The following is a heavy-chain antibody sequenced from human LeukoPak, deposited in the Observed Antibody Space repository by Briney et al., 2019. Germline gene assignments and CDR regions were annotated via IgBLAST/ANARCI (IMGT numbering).Heavy chain of an antibody. D-gene: IGHD3-22*01. CDR2: IGTAGDT. CDR3: ARGYYDSSGYLNYYGMDV. J-gene: IGHJ6*02. CDR1: GFTFSSYD. V-gene: IGHV3-13*01. Sequence: GGSLRLSCAASGFTFSSYDMHWVRQATGKGLEWVSAIGTAGDTYYPGSVKGRFTISRENAKNSLYLQMNSLRAGDTAVYYCARGYYDSSGYLNYYGMDVWGQGTTVTVSS.